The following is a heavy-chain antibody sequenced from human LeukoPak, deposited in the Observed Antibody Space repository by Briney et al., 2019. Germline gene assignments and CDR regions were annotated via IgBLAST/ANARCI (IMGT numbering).Heavy chain of an antibody. Sequence: GASVKVSCKASDYTFINYGISWVRQAPGQGLEWMGWISAYGGDTTYVQNLQGRVTMTTDTSTNTAYMELKSLRSDDTAVYYCARAGRDYYMDVWGRGTTVTVSS. D-gene: IGHD5-24*01. V-gene: IGHV1-18*01. CDR2: ISAYGGDT. CDR1: DYTFINYG. CDR3: ARAGRDYYMDV. J-gene: IGHJ6*03.